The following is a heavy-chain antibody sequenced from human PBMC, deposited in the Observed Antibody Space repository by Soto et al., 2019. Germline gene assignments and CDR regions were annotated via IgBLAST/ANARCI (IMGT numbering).Heavy chain of an antibody. CDR3: SRSCSGGSCYARDYYYYGMDV. Sequence: QVQLVQSGAEVKKPGSSVKVSCKASGGTFSSYAISWVRQAPGQGLEWMGGIIPIFGTANYAQKFQGRVTITADETTSTAYMELSSLRSEDTAVYYCSRSCSGGSCYARDYYYYGMDVWGQGTTVTVSS. D-gene: IGHD2-15*01. V-gene: IGHV1-69*01. J-gene: IGHJ6*02. CDR2: IIPIFGTA. CDR1: GGTFSSYA.